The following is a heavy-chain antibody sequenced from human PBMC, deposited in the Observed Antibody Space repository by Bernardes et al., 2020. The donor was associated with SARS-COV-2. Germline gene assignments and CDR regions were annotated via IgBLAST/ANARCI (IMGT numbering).Heavy chain of an antibody. CDR3: AKFNSGWYGYFAFDI. J-gene: IGHJ3*02. D-gene: IGHD6-19*01. Sequence: SETLSLTCTVSGGSITTDYWSWIRQPPGKGLEWIAYIYYSGSTNYNPSLKSRVTTSVDTSKNQFSLKLSSVTAADTAVYYCAKFNSGWYGYFAFDIWGQGAMVTVSS. V-gene: IGHV4-59*01. CDR2: IYYSGST. CDR1: GGSITTDY.